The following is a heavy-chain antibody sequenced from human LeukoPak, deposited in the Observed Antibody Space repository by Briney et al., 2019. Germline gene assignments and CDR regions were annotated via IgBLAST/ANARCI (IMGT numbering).Heavy chain of an antibody. Sequence: GASVKVSCKASGYTFTSYGISWVRQAPGQGLEWMGWISAYNGNTNYAQKLQGRVTMTTDTSTSTAYMELRSLRSDDTAVYYCARDSCSGGSCRVSAWGQGTLVTVSS. J-gene: IGHJ5*02. V-gene: IGHV1-18*01. CDR3: ARDSCSGGSCRVSA. CDR2: ISAYNGNT. CDR1: GYTFTSYG. D-gene: IGHD2-15*01.